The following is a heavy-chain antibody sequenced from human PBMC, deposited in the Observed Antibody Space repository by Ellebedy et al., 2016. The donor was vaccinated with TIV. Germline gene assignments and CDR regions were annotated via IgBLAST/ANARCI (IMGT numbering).Heavy chain of an antibody. D-gene: IGHD2-21*02. V-gene: IGHV3-30*02. CDR2: IRYDGTND. CDR3: AKVRRTIVVVTAIDY. J-gene: IGHJ4*02. Sequence: GESLKISWAASGFIFDNYGLHWVRQAPGKGLEGVAFIRYDGTNDLYADSVKGRFTISRDNSKDTVYLQMNSLRVEDTALYYCAKVRRTIVVVTAIDYWGRGTLVTVSS. CDR1: GFIFDNYG.